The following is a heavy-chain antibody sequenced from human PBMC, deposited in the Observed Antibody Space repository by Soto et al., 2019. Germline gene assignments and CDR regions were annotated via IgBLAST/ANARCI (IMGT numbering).Heavy chain of an antibody. V-gene: IGHV1-2*02. D-gene: IGHD1-1*01. CDR1: GYTFTDFY. CDR3: ATQTGTVPNFADH. Sequence: ASVKVSCKTSGYTFTDFYINWVRQAPGQGLEWVGWINPNTGGTKPSQRFQGRVTLTRDTSITTVYMELTRLTSEDTAVYFCATQTGTVPNFADHWGQGTLVTVSS. CDR2: INPNTGGT. J-gene: IGHJ4*02.